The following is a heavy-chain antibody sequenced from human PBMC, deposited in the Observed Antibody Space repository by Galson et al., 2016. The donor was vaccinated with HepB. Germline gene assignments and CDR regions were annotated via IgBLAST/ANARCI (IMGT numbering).Heavy chain of an antibody. D-gene: IGHD2-2*01. V-gene: IGHV4-59*01. CDR2: IYYSGST. J-gene: IGHJ3*02. CDR3: ARAVCSSTSCPKRGAFDI. CDR1: GGSMTSYY. Sequence: SETLSLTCTVSGGSMTSYYWNWIRQPPGKGLEWIGYIYYSGSTNYNPSLSSRVTISLDTSKRQFSLKLSSVTAADTAVYYCARAVCSSTSCPKRGAFDIWGQGTVVTVSS.